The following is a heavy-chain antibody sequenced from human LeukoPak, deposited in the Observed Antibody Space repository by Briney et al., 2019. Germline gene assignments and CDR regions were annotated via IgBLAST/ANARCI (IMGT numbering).Heavy chain of an antibody. D-gene: IGHD1-1*01. CDR1: GGSISSSSYY. CDR3: ARGYWNDDAFDI. V-gene: IGHV4-39*07. J-gene: IGHJ3*02. Sequence: SETLSLTCTVSGGSISSSSYYWGWIRQPPGKGLEWIGSIYYSGSTYYNPSLKSRVTISVDKSKNQFSLKLSSVTAADTAVYYCARGYWNDDAFDIWGQGTMVTVSS. CDR2: IYYSGST.